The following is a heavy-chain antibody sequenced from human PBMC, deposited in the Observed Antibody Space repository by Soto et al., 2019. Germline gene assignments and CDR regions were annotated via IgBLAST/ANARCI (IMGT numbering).Heavy chain of an antibody. J-gene: IGHJ5*02. CDR2: ISHDGNKE. CDR3: AKEATDNRAVLGFDP. V-gene: IGHV3-30*18. CDR1: GFTFSNYG. D-gene: IGHD6-19*01. Sequence: GGSLRLSCAASGFTFSNYGIHWVRQAPGKGLEWVAVISHDGNKEYYADSVKGRFTVSRDNSKKAVYLQMNSLRAEDTAVYYCAKEATDNRAVLGFDPWGQGTLVTVSS.